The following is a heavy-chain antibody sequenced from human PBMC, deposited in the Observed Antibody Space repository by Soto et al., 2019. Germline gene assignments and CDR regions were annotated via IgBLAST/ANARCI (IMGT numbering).Heavy chain of an antibody. CDR1: DKSISKVIW. CDR3: ARAGFWNLDS. D-gene: IGHD1-1*01. CDR2: VHQTKGS. J-gene: IGHJ4*02. Sequence: QVLLQEPGPGVVKPSGTLSLTCLVSDKSISKVIWWNWVRQPPGQGREWMGEVHQTKGSLYNPALMSRGTVPADLFISIMSLEGTSLGGADSAFYYCARAGFWNLDSWGEGTPVTVSA. V-gene: IGHV4-4*02.